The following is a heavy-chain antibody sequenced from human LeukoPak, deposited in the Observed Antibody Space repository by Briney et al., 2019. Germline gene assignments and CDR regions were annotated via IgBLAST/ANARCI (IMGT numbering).Heavy chain of an antibody. Sequence: PGGSLRLSCAASGFTFSSYAMSWVRQAPGKGLEWVSVISASGGNTYYADSVKGRFTISRDNSKNTLYLQMNSLRAEDTAVYYCASPVSTYSSGWYYFDYWGQGTLVTVSS. J-gene: IGHJ4*02. CDR3: ASPVSTYSSGWYYFDY. CDR1: GFTFSSYA. CDR2: ISASGGNT. V-gene: IGHV3-23*01. D-gene: IGHD6-19*01.